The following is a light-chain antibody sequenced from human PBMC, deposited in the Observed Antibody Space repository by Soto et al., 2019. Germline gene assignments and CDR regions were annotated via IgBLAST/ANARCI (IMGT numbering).Light chain of an antibody. CDR2: SSN. Sequence: QPVLTQPPSASGTPGQRVTISCSGSSSNIGSNTANWYQQVPGTAPKLLIHSSNQRPSGVPDRFSGSKSGTSASLAFSWVQSEDEADYYCAAWDDSLNAWVFGGGTKLTVL. V-gene: IGLV1-44*01. CDR3: AAWDDSLNAWV. CDR1: SSNIGSNT. J-gene: IGLJ3*02.